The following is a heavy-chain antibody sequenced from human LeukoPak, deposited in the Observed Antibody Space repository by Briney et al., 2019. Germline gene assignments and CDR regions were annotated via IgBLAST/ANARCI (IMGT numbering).Heavy chain of an antibody. Sequence: GGSLRLSCAASGFTVSSNYMSWVRQAPGKGLEWVSVIYSGGSTYYADSVKGRFTISRDNSKNTLYLRMNSLRAEDTAVYYCARAWYYYGSMNDYWGQGTLVTVSS. CDR3: ARAWYYYGSMNDY. CDR1: GFTVSSNY. J-gene: IGHJ4*02. V-gene: IGHV3-66*01. CDR2: IYSGGST. D-gene: IGHD3-10*01.